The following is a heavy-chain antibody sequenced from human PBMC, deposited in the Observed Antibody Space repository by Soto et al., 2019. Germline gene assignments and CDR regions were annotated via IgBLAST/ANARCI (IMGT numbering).Heavy chain of an antibody. D-gene: IGHD2-8*01. J-gene: IGHJ5*02. CDR3: ARDNGMAGSFDP. Sequence: EVQLVESGGGLVQPGGSLRLSCAASGFTFSSYSMNWVRQAPGKGLEWVSYISFSSSTIFYADSVRGRFTISRDNAKNSLYLQMNTLRDEDTAVYYCARDNGMAGSFDPWGQGTLFTVSS. V-gene: IGHV3-48*02. CDR2: ISFSSSTI. CDR1: GFTFSSYS.